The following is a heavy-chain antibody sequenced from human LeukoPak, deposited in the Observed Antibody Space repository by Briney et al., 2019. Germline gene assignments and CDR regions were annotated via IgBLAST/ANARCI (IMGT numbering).Heavy chain of an antibody. J-gene: IGHJ3*02. D-gene: IGHD2-21*02. CDR2: IYYSGST. CDR1: VGSIRRYY. Sequence: TLPLTCLVTVGSIRRYYWRGIGQPPGKGLEWIGYIYYSGSTNYNPSLKSRVTISVDTSKNQFSLKLSSVTAADTAVYYCARGRGDLDAFDIWGQGTMVTVSS. V-gene: IGHV4-59*01. CDR3: ARGRGDLDAFDI.